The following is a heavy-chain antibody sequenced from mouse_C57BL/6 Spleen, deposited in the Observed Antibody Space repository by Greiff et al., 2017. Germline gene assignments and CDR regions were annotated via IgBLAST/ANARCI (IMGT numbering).Heavy chain of an antibody. CDR1: GFSLTSYG. CDR3: ARHPDFYAMDY. J-gene: IGHJ4*01. CDR2: IWSAGST. Sequence: QVQLKESGPGLVAPSQSLSITCTVSGFSLTSYGVHWVRQPPGKGLEWLVVIWSAGSTTYNSALKSRLSISQDNSKSPVFLKMNSLQTDATAMYYCARHPDFYAMDYWGQGTSVTVSS. V-gene: IGHV2-6-1*01.